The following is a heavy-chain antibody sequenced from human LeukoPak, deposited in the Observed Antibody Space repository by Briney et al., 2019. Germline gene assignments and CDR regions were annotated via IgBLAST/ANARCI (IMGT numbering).Heavy chain of an antibody. CDR2: IYSGGST. D-gene: IGHD3-10*01. V-gene: IGHV3-53*05. CDR1: GLTVSNNY. CDR3: ARTTTPHYYGSGSYALGY. Sequence: GGSLRLSCAVSGLTVSNNYMSWVRQPPGKGLEWVSVIYSGGSTYYADSVKGRFTISRDNSKNTLYLQMSSLSAEDTAVYYCARTTTPHYYGSGSYALGYWGQGTLVTVSS. J-gene: IGHJ4*02.